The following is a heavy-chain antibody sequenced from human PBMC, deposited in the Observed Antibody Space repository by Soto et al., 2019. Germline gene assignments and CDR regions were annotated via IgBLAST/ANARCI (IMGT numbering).Heavy chain of an antibody. D-gene: IGHD2-2*01. J-gene: IGHJ4*02. CDR2: IKEDGSEE. CDR3: ATAISSPFSNFDY. V-gene: IGHV3-7*01. CDR1: GFTFSTYW. Sequence: EVQLVQSGGDLVQPGGSLRLSCVASGFTFSTYWMTWVRQAPGMGLEWVAGIKEDGSEEVYVDSVKGRLSISRDNAKTSLYLQLNSLRAEDTAVYYCATAISSPFSNFDYWGQGSLVTVSS.